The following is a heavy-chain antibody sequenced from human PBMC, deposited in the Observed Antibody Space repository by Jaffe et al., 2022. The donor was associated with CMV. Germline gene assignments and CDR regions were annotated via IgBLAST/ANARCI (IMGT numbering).Heavy chain of an antibody. D-gene: IGHD2-15*01. J-gene: IGHJ4*02. CDR2: ISSSGSTI. V-gene: IGHV3-48*03. CDR3: ARDGLYCSGGSCLGSNDY. Sequence: EVQLVESGGGLVQPGGSLRLSCAASGFTFSSYEMNWVRQAPGKGLEWVSYISSSGSTIYYADSVKGRFTISRDNAKNSLYLQMNSLRAEDTAVYYCARDGLYCSGGSCLGSNDYWGQGTLVTVSS. CDR1: GFTFSSYE.